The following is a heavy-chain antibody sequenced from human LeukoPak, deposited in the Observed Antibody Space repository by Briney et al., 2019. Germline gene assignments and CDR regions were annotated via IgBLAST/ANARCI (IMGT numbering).Heavy chain of an antibody. CDR1: GFTFSCYS. CDR2: ISSSSTI. J-gene: IGHJ4*02. V-gene: IGHV3-48*01. D-gene: IGHD5-18*01. CDR3: ARVGIQLWLPSFDY. Sequence: PGGSLRLSCAASGFTFSCYSMNWVRQAPGKGLEWVSYISSSSTIYYADPVKGRFTISRDNAKNSLYLQMNSLRAEDAAVYYCARVGIQLWLPSFDYWGQGTLVTASS.